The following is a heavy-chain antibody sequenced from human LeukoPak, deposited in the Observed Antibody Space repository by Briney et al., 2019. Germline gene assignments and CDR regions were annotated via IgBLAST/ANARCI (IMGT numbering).Heavy chain of an antibody. CDR2: ISSSGSTI. V-gene: IGHV3-48*03. CDR3: ARDRGFGSGIPFDY. CDR1: GFTFSNYE. Sequence: GGSLRLSCAASGFTFSNYEMNWVRQAPGKGLEWVSYISSSGSTIYYADSVKGRFTISRDNAKNSLYLQMNSLRAEDTAVYDCARDRGFGSGIPFDYWGQGTLLTVSS. D-gene: IGHD3-10*01. J-gene: IGHJ4*02.